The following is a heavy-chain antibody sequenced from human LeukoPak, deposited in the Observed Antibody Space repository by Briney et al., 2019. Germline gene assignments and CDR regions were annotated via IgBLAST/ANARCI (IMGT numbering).Heavy chain of an antibody. D-gene: IGHD1-14*01. Sequence: PSQTLSLTCAVYGGSFSGYYWSWIRQPPGKGLEWIGEINHSGSTNYNPSLKSRVTISVDTSKNQFSLKLSSVTAADTAVYYCAKDKEPGYYYMDVWGKGTTVTISS. CDR2: INHSGST. J-gene: IGHJ6*03. CDR3: AKDKEPGYYYMDV. V-gene: IGHV4-34*01. CDR1: GGSFSGYY.